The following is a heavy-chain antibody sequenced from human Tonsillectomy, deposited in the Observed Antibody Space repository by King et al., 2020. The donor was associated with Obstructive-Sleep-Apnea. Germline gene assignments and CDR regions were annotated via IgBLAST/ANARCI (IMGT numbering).Heavy chain of an antibody. V-gene: IGHV4-59*01. Sequence: VQLQESGPGLVKPSETLSLTCTVFGGPIGNYYWSWVRQPPGKGLEWIGFVYNSRSNIYNPSLMSRVTISVDTSKNKFSLGLTCVTAADAAVYYCAKDASGTYYNWFDPWGQGIPVTVSS. CDR3: AKDASGTYYNWFDP. CDR1: GGPIGNYY. CDR2: VYNSRSN. J-gene: IGHJ5*02. D-gene: IGHD3-10*01.